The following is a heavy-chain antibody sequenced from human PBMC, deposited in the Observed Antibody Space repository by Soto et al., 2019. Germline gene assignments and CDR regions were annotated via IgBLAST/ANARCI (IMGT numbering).Heavy chain of an antibody. D-gene: IGHD5-18*01. Sequence: PGESLKISCKGSGYSFTSYWIGWVRQMPGKGLEWMGIIYPGDSDTRYSPSFQGQVTISADKSISTAYLQWSSLKASDTAMYYCARHSLVYSYGLIQPLFAYWGQGTLVPGSS. CDR3: ARHSLVYSYGLIQPLFAY. J-gene: IGHJ4*02. V-gene: IGHV5-51*01. CDR2: IYPGDSDT. CDR1: GYSFTSYW.